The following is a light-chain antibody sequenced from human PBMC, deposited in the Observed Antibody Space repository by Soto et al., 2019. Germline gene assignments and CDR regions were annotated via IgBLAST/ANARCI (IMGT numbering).Light chain of an antibody. Sequence: DIQMTQSTSSLSASVGDRVTITCRASQGISNYLAWYQHKPGKVPNLLIYTASTLQSGVPSRFSGSGSGTDFTLTISSLQPEDVATYYCQEYNSAPWTFGQGTKVEIK. V-gene: IGKV1-27*01. J-gene: IGKJ1*01. CDR1: QGISNY. CDR2: TAS. CDR3: QEYNSAPWT.